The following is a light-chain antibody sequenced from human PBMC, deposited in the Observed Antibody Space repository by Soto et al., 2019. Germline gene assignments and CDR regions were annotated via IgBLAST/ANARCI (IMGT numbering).Light chain of an antibody. CDR2: LGS. Sequence: EIVMTQSPLSLSVTAGEPASISCRSSESLLHGNGNNYLDWYLQKPGQSPQLLIYLGSTRASGVTDRFSGSGSGTDFTLKISRVEAEDVGVYYCMQTLRTWSFGQGTKVEIK. V-gene: IGKV2-28*01. CDR1: ESLLHGNGNNY. J-gene: IGKJ1*01. CDR3: MQTLRTWS.